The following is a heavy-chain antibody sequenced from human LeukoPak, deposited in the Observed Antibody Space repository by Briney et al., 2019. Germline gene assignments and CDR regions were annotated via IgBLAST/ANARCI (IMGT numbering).Heavy chain of an antibody. V-gene: IGHV3-23*01. CDR1: GFTFSNYA. J-gene: IGHJ4*02. Sequence: GGSLRLSCAGSGFTFSNYAMTWVRQAPGKGLEWVSVIGASGGTTYYADSVKGRFTISRDNSKGTLYLQMNSLRAEDTAVYCCAKNPTYYYDSSGYLPYYFDYWGQGTLVTVSS. CDR2: IGASGGTT. D-gene: IGHD3-22*01. CDR3: AKNPTYYYDSSGYLPYYFDY.